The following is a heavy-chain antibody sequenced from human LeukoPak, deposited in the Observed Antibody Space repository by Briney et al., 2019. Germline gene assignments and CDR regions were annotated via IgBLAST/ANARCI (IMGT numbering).Heavy chain of an antibody. J-gene: IGHJ4*02. Sequence: ASVKVSCKASGYPFSAHFLNWVRQAPGQGLEWMGNIDTTTGNPRYAQDFTGRFVFSLDTSVSTAYLQISSLKAEDTAVYYCARDYGSGSYYLWGQGTLGTVSS. CDR3: ARDYGSGSYYL. CDR2: IDTTTGNP. D-gene: IGHD3-10*01. V-gene: IGHV7-4-1*02. CDR1: GYPFSAHF.